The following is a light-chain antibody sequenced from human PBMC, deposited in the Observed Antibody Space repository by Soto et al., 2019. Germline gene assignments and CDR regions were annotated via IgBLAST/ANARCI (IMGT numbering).Light chain of an antibody. CDR1: SSNIGNNY. J-gene: IGLJ3*02. V-gene: IGLV1-51*01. CDR3: GAWDSSLSAGV. CDR2: DNN. Sequence: QSVLTQPPSVSAAPGQTVTISCSGSSSNIGNNYVSWYQHLPGTVPKLLIYDNNERPSGIPDRFSASKSGTSATLGITGLQTGDEADYYCGAWDSSLSAGVFGGGTKLTVL.